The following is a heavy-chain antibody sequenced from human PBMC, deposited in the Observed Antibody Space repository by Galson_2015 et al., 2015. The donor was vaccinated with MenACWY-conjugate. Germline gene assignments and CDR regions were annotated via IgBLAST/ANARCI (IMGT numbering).Heavy chain of an antibody. CDR1: GFSFSNYW. CDR3: ARDPPHYYDNNYDMDV. J-gene: IGHJ6*02. CDR2: INQDGSVK. Sequence: LRLSCAASGFSFSNYWMTWVRQAPGKGLEWVANINQDGSVKNYVDSVKGRFTISRDNAENSLRLQMDSLRAEDTAVYYCARDPPHYYDNNYDMDVWGQGTTVTVSS. V-gene: IGHV3-7*03. D-gene: IGHD3-22*01.